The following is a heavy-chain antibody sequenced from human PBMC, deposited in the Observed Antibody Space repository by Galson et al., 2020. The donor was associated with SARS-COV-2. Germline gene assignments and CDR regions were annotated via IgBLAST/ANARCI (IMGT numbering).Heavy chain of an antibody. V-gene: IGHV4-39*01. CDR1: GGSISTRNYY. Sequence: LTCSVSGGSISTRNYYWGWIRQPPGKGLEWIGTIYYDGSTYYSPSFKSRVAISVDTSKNQFSLKLTSVTAADTAVYYCARTTTTWPHYYFDYWGQGTLVTVSS. CDR3: ARTTTTWPHYYFDY. D-gene: IGHD1-26*01. CDR2: IYYDGST. J-gene: IGHJ4*02.